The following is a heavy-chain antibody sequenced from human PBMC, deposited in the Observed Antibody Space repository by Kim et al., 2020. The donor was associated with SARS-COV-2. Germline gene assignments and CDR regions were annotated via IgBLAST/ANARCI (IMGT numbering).Heavy chain of an antibody. J-gene: IGHJ4*02. CDR2: ISYDGSNK. Sequence: GGSLRLSCAASGFTFSSYAMHWVRQAPGKGLEWVAVISYDGSNKYYADSVKGRFTISRDNSKNTLYLQMNSLRAEDTAVYYCARGRNPPTESRIAVAGTYYFDYWGQGTLVTVSS. D-gene: IGHD6-19*01. V-gene: IGHV3-30*04. CDR3: ARGRNPPTESRIAVAGTYYFDY. CDR1: GFTFSSYA.